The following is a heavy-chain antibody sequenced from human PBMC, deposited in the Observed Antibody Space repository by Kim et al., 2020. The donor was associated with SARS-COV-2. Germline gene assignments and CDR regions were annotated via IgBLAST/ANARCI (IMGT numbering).Heavy chain of an antibody. CDR1: GGSISSSSYY. CDR3: ARDSIAVAGTLDY. CDR2: IYYSGST. V-gene: IGHV4-39*07. J-gene: IGHJ4*02. D-gene: IGHD6-19*01. Sequence: SETLSLTCTVSGGSISSSSYYWGWIRQPPGKGLEWIGSIYYSGSTYYNPSLKSRVTISVDTSKNQFSLKLSSVTAADTAVYYCARDSIAVAGTLDYWGQG.